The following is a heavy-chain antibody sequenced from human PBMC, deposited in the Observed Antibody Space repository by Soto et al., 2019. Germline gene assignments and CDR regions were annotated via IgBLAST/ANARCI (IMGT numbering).Heavy chain of an antibody. D-gene: IGHD3-10*01. J-gene: IGHJ4*02. CDR3: ARGRASGSYYLLDY. V-gene: IGHV1-8*01. Sequence: ASVKVSCKASGDTFTTYDINWVRQATGHGLEWMGWINPNSGNIGYAQRFQGRVTMTRDTAIRTAYMEVSSLRSDDTAVYYCARGRASGSYYLLDYWGQGTLVT. CDR2: INPNSGNI. CDR1: GDTFTTYD.